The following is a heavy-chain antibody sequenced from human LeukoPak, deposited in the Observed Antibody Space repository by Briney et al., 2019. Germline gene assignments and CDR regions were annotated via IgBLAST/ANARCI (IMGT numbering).Heavy chain of an antibody. D-gene: IGHD4-23*01. V-gene: IGHV3-30*14. CDR3: ARLVTGTTVINPGWFDP. Sequence: GGSLRLSCAASGFTFSSYAMHWVRQAPGKGLEWVAVISYDGSNKYYADSVKGRFTISRDNSKNTVYLQMNSLRAEDTAVYYCARLVTGTTVINPGWFDPWGQGTLVTVSS. CDR2: ISYDGSNK. J-gene: IGHJ5*02. CDR1: GFTFSSYA.